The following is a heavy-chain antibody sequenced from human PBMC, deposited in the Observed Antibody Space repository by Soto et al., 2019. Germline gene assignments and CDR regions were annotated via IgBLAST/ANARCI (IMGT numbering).Heavy chain of an antibody. J-gene: IGHJ6*02. D-gene: IGHD4-17*01. CDR1: GGTFSSYA. CDR2: IIPIFGTA. CDR3: ARGFSYGDYHYYGMDV. Sequence: QVQLVQSGAEVKKPGSSVKVSCKASGGTFSSYAISWVRQAPGQGLEWMGGIIPIFGTANYAQKFQGRVTITADESTSTAYMELSSRRSEDTAVYYCARGFSYGDYHYYGMDVWGQGTTVTVSS. V-gene: IGHV1-69*01.